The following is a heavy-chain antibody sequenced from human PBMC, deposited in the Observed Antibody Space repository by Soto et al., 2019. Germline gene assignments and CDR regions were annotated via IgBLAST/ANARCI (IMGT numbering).Heavy chain of an antibody. V-gene: IGHV4-31*02. CDR3: ARLSLSLYGMDV. Sequence: IRQHPGKGLEWIGYIYYSGSTYYNPSLKSRVTISVDTSKNQFSLKLSSVTAADTAVYYCARLSLSLYGMDVWGQGTTVTVSS. J-gene: IGHJ6*02. CDR2: IYYSGST. D-gene: IGHD2-15*01.